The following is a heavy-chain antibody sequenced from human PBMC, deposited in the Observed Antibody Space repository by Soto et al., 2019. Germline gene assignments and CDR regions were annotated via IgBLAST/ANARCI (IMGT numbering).Heavy chain of an antibody. CDR2: ISYDGSNK. V-gene: IGHV3-30*18. J-gene: IGHJ4*02. D-gene: IGHD1-26*01. Sequence: LRLSCAASGFTFSSYGMHWVRQAPGKGLEWVAVISYDGSNKYYADSVKGRFTISRDNSKNTLYLQMNSLRAEDTAVYYCAKDASGSYLDYWGQGTLVTVSS. CDR1: GFTFSSYG. CDR3: AKDASGSYLDY.